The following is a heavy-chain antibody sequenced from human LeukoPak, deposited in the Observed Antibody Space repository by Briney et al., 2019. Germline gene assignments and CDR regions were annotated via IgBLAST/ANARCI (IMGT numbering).Heavy chain of an antibody. J-gene: IGHJ4*02. CDR2: ISSSSSYT. Sequence: GGSLRLSCAASGFTFSKYSMNWVRQAPGKGLEWVSSISSSSSYTYYADSVKGRFTISRDNAKNSLYLQMNSLRAEDTAVYYCARENDYGPPSFDYWGQGTLVTVSS. CDR3: ARENDYGPPSFDY. D-gene: IGHD4/OR15-4a*01. CDR1: GFTFSKYS. V-gene: IGHV3-21*01.